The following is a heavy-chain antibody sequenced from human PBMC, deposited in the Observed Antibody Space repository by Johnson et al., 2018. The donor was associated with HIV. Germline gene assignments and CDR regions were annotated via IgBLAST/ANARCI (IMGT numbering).Heavy chain of an antibody. CDR3: ARACRDGYTCDVFDI. V-gene: IGHV3-7*01. Sequence: VQLVESGGGLVQPGGSLRLSCAASGFTFSSYWMSWVRQAPGKGLEWVANIKQDGSEKYYADSVKGRFTISRDNSKNTLYLQMNSLRAEDTAVYYCARACRDGYTCDVFDIWGQGTMVTVSS. J-gene: IGHJ3*02. D-gene: IGHD5-24*01. CDR1: GFTFSSYW. CDR2: IKQDGSEK.